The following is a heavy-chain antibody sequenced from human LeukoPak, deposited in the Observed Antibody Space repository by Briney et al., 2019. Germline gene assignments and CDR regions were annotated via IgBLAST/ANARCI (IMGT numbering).Heavy chain of an antibody. D-gene: IGHD6-13*01. Sequence: ASVKVSCKASGYTFTSYAMNWVRQAPGQGLEWMGWINTNTGNPTYAQGFTGRFVFSLDTSVSTAYLQISSLKAEDTAVYYCARYKQLARHPYYYYYGMDVWGQGTTVTVSS. CDR2: INTNTGNP. V-gene: IGHV7-4-1*02. J-gene: IGHJ6*02. CDR3: ARYKQLARHPYYYYYGMDV. CDR1: GYTFTSYA.